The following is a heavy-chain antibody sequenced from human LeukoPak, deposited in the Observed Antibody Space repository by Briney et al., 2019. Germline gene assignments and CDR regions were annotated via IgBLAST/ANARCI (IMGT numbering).Heavy chain of an antibody. CDR2: INHSGST. CDR3: ARVGYSSSIDY. V-gene: IGHV4-34*01. J-gene: IGHJ4*02. D-gene: IGHD6-6*01. CDR1: GGSFSGYY. Sequence: SETLSLTCAVYGGSFSGYYWSWIRQPPGKGLEWIGEINHSGSTNYNPSLKSRVTVSVDTSKNQFSLKLSSVTAADTAVYYCARVGYSSSIDYWGQGTLVTVSS.